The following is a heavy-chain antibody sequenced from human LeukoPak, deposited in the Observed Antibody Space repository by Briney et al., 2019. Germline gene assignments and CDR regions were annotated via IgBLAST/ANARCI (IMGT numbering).Heavy chain of an antibody. J-gene: IGHJ4*02. CDR1: GFTFSDHY. D-gene: IGHD3-3*01. Sequence: GGSLRLSCAASGFTFSDHYMDWVRQAPGKGLEWVGRTRNKANSYTTEYAASVKGRFTISRDDSKISLYLQMNSLKTEDTAVYYCTTGRITIFGVVQRGTDYWGQGTLVTVSS. V-gene: IGHV3-72*01. CDR3: TTGRITIFGVVQRGTDY. CDR2: TRNKANSYTT.